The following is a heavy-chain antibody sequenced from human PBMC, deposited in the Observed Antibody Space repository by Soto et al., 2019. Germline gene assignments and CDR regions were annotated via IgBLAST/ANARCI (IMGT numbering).Heavy chain of an antibody. Sequence: SETLSVTCAVSGGSISSGGYSWSWIRQPPGKGLEWIGYIYHSGSTYYNPSLKSRVTISVDRSKNQFSLKLSSVTAADTAVYYCARAHYDILTGYAYNWFDPWGQGTLVTVSS. J-gene: IGHJ5*02. CDR2: IYHSGST. CDR1: GGSISSGGYS. V-gene: IGHV4-30-2*01. D-gene: IGHD3-9*01. CDR3: ARAHYDILTGYAYNWFDP.